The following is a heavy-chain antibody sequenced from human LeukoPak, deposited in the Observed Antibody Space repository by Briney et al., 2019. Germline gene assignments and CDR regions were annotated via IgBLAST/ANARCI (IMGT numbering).Heavy chain of an antibody. CDR1: GYSFTSYW. CDR2: IYPGDSDT. J-gene: IGHJ6*04. D-gene: IGHD5-18*01. CDR3: ARHTSRSDTAMAPREAGMDV. Sequence: GESLKISCKGSGYSFTSYWIGWVRQMPGKGLEWMGIIYPGDSDTRYSPSFQGLVTISADKSISTAYLQWSSLKASDTAMYYCARHTSRSDTAMAPREAGMDVWGKGTTVTVSS. V-gene: IGHV5-51*01.